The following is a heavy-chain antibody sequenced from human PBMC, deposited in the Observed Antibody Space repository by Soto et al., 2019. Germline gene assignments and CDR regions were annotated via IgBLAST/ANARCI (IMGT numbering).Heavy chain of an antibody. V-gene: IGHV4-34*01. Sequence: PSETLSLTCAVYGGSFIGYYWSWIRQPPGKGLEWIGEINRSGSTNYNPSLKSRVTISVDTSKNQFSLKLSSVTAADTAVYYCARAVTYYDILTGYFRSGYFDYWGQGTLVTVSS. J-gene: IGHJ4*02. CDR3: ARAVTYYDILTGYFRSGYFDY. D-gene: IGHD3-9*01. CDR1: GGSFIGYY. CDR2: INRSGST.